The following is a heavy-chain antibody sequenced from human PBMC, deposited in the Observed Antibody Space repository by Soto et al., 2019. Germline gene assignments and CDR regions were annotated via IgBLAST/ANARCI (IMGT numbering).Heavy chain of an antibody. CDR1: GYTFTSYY. CDR2: INPSGGST. CDR3: AREPNIAVAGTGYYYYAMDV. D-gene: IGHD6-19*01. Sequence: ASVKVSCKASGYTFTSYYMHWVRQAPGQGLEWMGIINPSGGSTSYAQKLQGRVTMTRDTSTSTVHLELRSLRSEDTAVYFFAREPNIAVAGTGYYYYAMDVWGQGSTVTVSS. V-gene: IGHV1-46*01. J-gene: IGHJ6*02.